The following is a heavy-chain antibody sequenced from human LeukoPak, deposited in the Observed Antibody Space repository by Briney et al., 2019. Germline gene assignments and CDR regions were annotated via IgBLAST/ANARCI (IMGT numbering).Heavy chain of an antibody. D-gene: IGHD3-16*01. CDR2: IKQDGSEK. CDR3: ARVTMITRRSDAFDI. V-gene: IGHV3-7*01. J-gene: IGHJ3*02. CDR1: GFTFSSYW. Sequence: PGGSLRLSCAASGFTFSSYWMSWVRQAPGKGLEWVANIKQDGSEKYYVDSVKGRFTISRDNAKNSLYLQMNSLRAEDTAVYYSARVTMITRRSDAFDIWGQGTMVTVSS.